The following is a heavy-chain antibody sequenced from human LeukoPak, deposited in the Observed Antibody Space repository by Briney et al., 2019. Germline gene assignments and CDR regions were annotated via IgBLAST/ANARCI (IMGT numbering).Heavy chain of an antibody. CDR3: ARDAYGAYFFDY. CDR1: GFTVSSNY. D-gene: IGHD4-17*01. V-gene: IGHV3-66*01. CDR2: IYSGGST. J-gene: IGHJ4*02. Sequence: PGGSLRLSCAASGFTVSSNYMSGVRQAPGKGLEWVSVIYSGGSTYYPDSVKDRFTISRDNSKNTLYLQMNSLRAEDTAVYYCARDAYGAYFFDYWGQGTLVTVSS.